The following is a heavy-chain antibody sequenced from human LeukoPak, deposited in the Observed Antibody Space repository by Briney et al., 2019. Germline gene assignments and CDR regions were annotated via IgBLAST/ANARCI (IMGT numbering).Heavy chain of an antibody. CDR1: GYTSTGYY. V-gene: IGHV1-2*04. CDR2: INPNSGGT. D-gene: IGHD6-13*01. J-gene: IGHJ6*04. CDR3: ARGVAAAGMDYYYGMDV. Sequence: GASVTVSCKASGYTSTGYYMHWVRQAPGQGLEWRGWINPNSGGTNYAQKFQGWVTMTRDTSISTAYMELSRLRSDDTAVYYCARGVAAAGMDYYYGMDVWGKGTTVTVSS.